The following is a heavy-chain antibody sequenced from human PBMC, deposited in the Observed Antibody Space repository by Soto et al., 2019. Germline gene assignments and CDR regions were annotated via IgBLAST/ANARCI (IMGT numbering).Heavy chain of an antibody. Sequence: QVQLQESGPGLVKPSQTLSLTCSVSAGSISSDGFYWNWIRQPPGKGLEWIGYIYHSGGTYSSPSLRSTLTIQVDTSKNQFTLKLSSVTAADTAVYYCARDRGGYGVFDYWGQGTLVTVSS. J-gene: IGHJ4*02. V-gene: IGHV4-31*01. CDR2: IYHSGGT. D-gene: IGHD5-12*01. CDR1: AGSISSDGFY. CDR3: ARDRGGYGVFDY.